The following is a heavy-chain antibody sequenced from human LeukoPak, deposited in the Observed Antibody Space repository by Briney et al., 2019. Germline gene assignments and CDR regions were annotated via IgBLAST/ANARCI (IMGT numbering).Heavy chain of an antibody. J-gene: IGHJ6*03. Sequence: ASVKVSCKASGYTFTGYYIHWVRQAPGQGLEWMGWINPDSGGTNYAQKFQGRVTMTRDTSIRTAYMELSSLRSEDTAVYYCARDNGGTAMAYYYYYYMDVWGKGTTVTISS. D-gene: IGHD5-18*01. V-gene: IGHV1-2*02. CDR1: GYTFTGYY. CDR2: INPDSGGT. CDR3: ARDNGGTAMAYYYYYYMDV.